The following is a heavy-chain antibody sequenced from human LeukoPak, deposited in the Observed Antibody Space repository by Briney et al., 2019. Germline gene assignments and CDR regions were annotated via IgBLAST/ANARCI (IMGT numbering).Heavy chain of an antibody. V-gene: IGHV3-23*01. D-gene: IGHD2-2*01. CDR2: ISGSGGST. CDR3: AKSEGIVVVPAARLWDY. Sequence: GGSLRLSCAASGFTFSGYAMSWVRQAPGKGLEWVSAISGSGGSTYYADSVKGRFTISRDNSKNTLYLQMSSLRAEDTAVYYCAKSEGIVVVPAARLWDYWGQGTLVTVSS. J-gene: IGHJ4*02. CDR1: GFTFSGYA.